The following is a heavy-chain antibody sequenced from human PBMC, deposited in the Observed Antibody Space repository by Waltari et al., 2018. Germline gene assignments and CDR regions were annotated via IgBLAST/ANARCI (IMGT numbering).Heavy chain of an antibody. CDR2: NYHSGRT. Sequence: QVQLQESGPGLVKPSETLSLTCAVSGYSISSGYYWGWIRQPPGKGLEGIGMNYHSGRTNNNPSLKSRVTISVDTSKNQFSLKLSSVTAADTAVYYCARDLSGSYSFDYWGQGTLVTVSS. V-gene: IGHV4-38-2*02. D-gene: IGHD1-26*01. CDR1: GYSISSGYY. J-gene: IGHJ4*02. CDR3: ARDLSGSYSFDY.